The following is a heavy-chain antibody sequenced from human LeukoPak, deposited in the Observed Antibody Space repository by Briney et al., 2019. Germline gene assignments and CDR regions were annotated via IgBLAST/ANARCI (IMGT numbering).Heavy chain of an antibody. CDR3: ARATGNYYYYGMDV. CDR1: GFTFSHYT. V-gene: IGHV3-21*06. Sequence: GGSLRLSCAASGFTFSHYTMNWIRQAPGKGLEWVASISGGSTYIFYSPSVGGRVYPGSRGGRRFTVSRDDAKNTLFLQMNSLSAEDAAVYYCARATGNYYYYGMDVWGQGTTVTVSS. D-gene: IGHD3-10*01. J-gene: IGHJ6*02. CDR2: ISGGSTYI.